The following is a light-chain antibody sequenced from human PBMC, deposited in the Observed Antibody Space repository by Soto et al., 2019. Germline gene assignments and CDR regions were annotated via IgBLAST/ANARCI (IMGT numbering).Light chain of an antibody. J-gene: IGKJ4*01. Sequence: EIVMTQSPPTLSVSPWERATLSCRASQTISRNLAWYQQRPGHAPRLLMFGASTRAPGIPARFSGSGSGADFTLTISSLEPEDFALYYCQQHINWPLTFGGGTKVDI. V-gene: IGKV3-15*01. CDR3: QQHINWPLT. CDR2: GAS. CDR1: QTISRN.